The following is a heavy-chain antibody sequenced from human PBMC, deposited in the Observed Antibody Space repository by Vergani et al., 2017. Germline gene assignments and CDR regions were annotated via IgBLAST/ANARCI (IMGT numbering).Heavy chain of an antibody. Sequence: EVQLLESGGGLLQPGGSLRLSCAASGFTFSSYAMNWVRQAPGKGLEWVSSISGSGGSTYYADSVKGRFTISRDNSKNTVYLQMNSLRAEDTAVYYCAGDYSSSWYNYYGMDVWGQGTTVTVSS. CDR3: AGDYSSSWYNYYGMDV. CDR1: GFTFSSYA. V-gene: IGHV3-23*01. J-gene: IGHJ6*02. CDR2: ISGSGGST. D-gene: IGHD6-13*01.